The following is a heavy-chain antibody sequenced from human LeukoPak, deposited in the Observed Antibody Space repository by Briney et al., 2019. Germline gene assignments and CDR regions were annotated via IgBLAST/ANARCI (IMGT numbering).Heavy chain of an antibody. J-gene: IGHJ4*02. CDR2: INSDGSST. V-gene: IGHV3-74*01. CDR1: GVTFSSYW. Sequence: GGSLRLSCAASGVTFSSYWMHWVRQAPGKGLVWVSRINSDGSSTSYADSVKGRFTISRDNAKNSLYLQMNSLRAEDTAVYYCARGREYYYDNSGNFDYWGQGTLVTVSS. CDR3: ARGREYYYDNSGNFDY. D-gene: IGHD3-22*01.